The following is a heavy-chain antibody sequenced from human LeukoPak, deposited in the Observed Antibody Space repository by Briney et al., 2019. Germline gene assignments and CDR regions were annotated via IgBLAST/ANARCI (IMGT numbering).Heavy chain of an antibody. J-gene: IGHJ4*02. CDR3: AREISGSSRGGYY. CDR2: IIPIFGTA. Sequence: SVKVSCKASGGTFSSYAISWVRQAPGQGLEWMGGIIPIFGTANYAQKFQGRVTITADKSTSTAYMELSSLRSEDTAVYYCAREISGSSRGGYYWGQGTLVTVSS. CDR1: GGTFSSYA. V-gene: IGHV1-69*06. D-gene: IGHD3-10*01.